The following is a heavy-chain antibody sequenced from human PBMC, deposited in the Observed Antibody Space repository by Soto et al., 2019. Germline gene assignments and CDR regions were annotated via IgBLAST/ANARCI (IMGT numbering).Heavy chain of an antibody. J-gene: IGHJ6*02. CDR1: GDSVSSNSAA. V-gene: IGHV6-1*01. Sequence: SQTLSLTCAISGDSVSSNSAAWNWIRQSPSRGPEWLGRTYYRSRWYNDYAVSVKSRITINPDTSKNQFSLQLNSVTPEDTAVYYCTTLSITIFGVVLMDVWGQGTTVTVSS. CDR2: TYYRSRWYN. CDR3: TTLSITIFGVVLMDV. D-gene: IGHD3-3*01.